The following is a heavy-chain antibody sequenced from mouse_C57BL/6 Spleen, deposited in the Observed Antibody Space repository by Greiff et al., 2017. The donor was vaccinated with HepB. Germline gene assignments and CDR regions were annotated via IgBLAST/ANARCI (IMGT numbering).Heavy chain of an antibody. D-gene: IGHD2-4*01. CDR3: ARRLRRAFFDY. J-gene: IGHJ2*01. CDR2: INPNNGGT. CDR1: GYTFTDYY. Sequence: EVQLQQSGPELVKPGASVKISCKASGYTFTDYYMNWVKQSHGKSLEWIGDINPNNGGTSYNQKFKGKATLTVDNSSSTAYMELRSLTSEDSAVYSCARRLRRAFFDYWGQGTTLTVSS. V-gene: IGHV1-26*01.